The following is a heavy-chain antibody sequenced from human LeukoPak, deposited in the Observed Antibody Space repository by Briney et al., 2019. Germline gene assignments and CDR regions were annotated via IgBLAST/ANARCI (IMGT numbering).Heavy chain of an antibody. V-gene: IGHV4-31*03. Sequence: SVTLSLTCTVSGGSISSGGYYWSWIRQHPGKGLDWIGYIYYSGSTYYNPSLESRVTISVGTSKSQFSLRLSSVTAADTAVYYCASYSGSYYVFDSWGQGTLVTVSS. CDR1: GGSISSGGYY. CDR2: IYYSGST. J-gene: IGHJ4*02. CDR3: ASYSGSYYVFDS. D-gene: IGHD1-26*01.